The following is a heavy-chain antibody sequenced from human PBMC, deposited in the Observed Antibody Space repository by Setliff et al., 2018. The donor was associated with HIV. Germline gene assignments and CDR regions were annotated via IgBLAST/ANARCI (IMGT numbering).Heavy chain of an antibody. CDR3: TRVFSLIYSSGWHGFDY. J-gene: IGHJ4*02. CDR2: IRSKSIGGTT. D-gene: IGHD6-19*01. Sequence: GGSLRLSCTTSGFIFGDYAMTWVRQAPGKGLEWVGFIRSKSIGGTTEYAASVEGRFTISRDDSKSIAYLQMNSLKTEDTAVYYCTRVFSLIYSSGWHGFDYWGQGTLVTVSS. V-gene: IGHV3-49*04. CDR1: GFIFGDYA.